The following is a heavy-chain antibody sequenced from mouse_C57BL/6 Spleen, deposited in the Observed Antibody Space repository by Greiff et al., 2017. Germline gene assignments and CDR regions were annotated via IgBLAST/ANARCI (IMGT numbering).Heavy chain of an antibody. CDR1: GFTFSSYG. V-gene: IGHV5-6*01. CDR3: ARHKRCPGAMDY. Sequence: EVQLQESGGDLVKPGGSLKLSCAASGFTFSSYGMSWVRQTPDKRLEWVATISSGGSYTYYPDSVKGRITISRDNAKNTLYLQMSSLKSEDTAMYYCARHKRCPGAMDYWGQGTSVTVSS. D-gene: IGHD6-1*01. J-gene: IGHJ4*01. CDR2: ISSGGSYT.